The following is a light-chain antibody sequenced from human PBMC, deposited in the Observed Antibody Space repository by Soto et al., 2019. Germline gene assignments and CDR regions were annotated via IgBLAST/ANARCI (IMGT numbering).Light chain of an antibody. Sequence: QSALTQPASVSGSPGQSITISCTGTSSDVGSYKFVSWYQQHPGKAPKLMIYEGSKRPSGVSNRFSGSKSGNTASLTISGLQAEDEADYYCCSYAGDSAWVFGGGTKPNVL. J-gene: IGLJ3*02. CDR2: EGS. CDR1: SSDVGSYKF. CDR3: CSYAGDSAWV. V-gene: IGLV2-23*01.